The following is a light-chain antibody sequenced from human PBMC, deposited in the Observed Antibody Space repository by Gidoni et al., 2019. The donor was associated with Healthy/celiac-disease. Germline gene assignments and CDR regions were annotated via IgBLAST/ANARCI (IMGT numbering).Light chain of an antibody. CDR1: QSISSY. CDR2: AAS. J-gene: IGKJ2*01. Sequence: DIQMTQSPSSLSASVGDRVTITCRASQSISSYLNWYQQKPGKAPKLLIYAASSLQSGVPSRFSGSGSGTDFTFTISSLQPEDFATYYCQQSYSTPPTFXQXTKLEIK. V-gene: IGKV1-39*01. CDR3: QQSYSTPPT.